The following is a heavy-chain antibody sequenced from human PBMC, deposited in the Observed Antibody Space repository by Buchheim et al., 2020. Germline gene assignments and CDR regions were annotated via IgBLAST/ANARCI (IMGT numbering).Heavy chain of an antibody. V-gene: IGHV3-21*01. CDR2: ISSSSSYI. Sequence: EVQLVESGGGLVKPGGSLRLSCAASGFTFSSYSMNWVRQAPGKGLEWVSSISSSSSYIYYADSVKGRFTISRDNAKNSLYLQMNSLRAEDTAVYYCARVSFDRTYYYYYGMDVWGQGTT. CDR1: GFTFSSYS. J-gene: IGHJ6*02. CDR3: ARVSFDRTYYYYYGMDV.